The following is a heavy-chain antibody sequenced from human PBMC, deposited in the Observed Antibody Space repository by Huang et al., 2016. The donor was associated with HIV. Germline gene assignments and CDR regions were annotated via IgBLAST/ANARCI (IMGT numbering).Heavy chain of an antibody. V-gene: IGHV5-51*03. CDR3: ARPLLGYSNGYYFDC. CDR1: GFSFTNYW. Sequence: EVQLVQSGAEVKKPGESLKISCKGSGFSFTNYWIGWVRQMPGKGLEWMGIIDPGDSDTTYSPSFRGQVTISADKSINTAYLQWNSLKASDSAMYYCARPLLGYSNGYYFDCWGQGTLVTVSS. D-gene: IGHD5-18*01. CDR2: IDPGDSDT. J-gene: IGHJ4*02.